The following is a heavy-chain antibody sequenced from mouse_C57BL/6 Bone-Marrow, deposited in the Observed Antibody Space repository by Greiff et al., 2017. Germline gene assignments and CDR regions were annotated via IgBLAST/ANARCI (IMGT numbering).Heavy chain of an antibody. J-gene: IGHJ2*01. CDR3: ARAELRLRPFDY. CDR1: GFTFSSYA. Sequence: EVKVVESGGGLVKPGGSLKLSCAASGFTFSSYAMSWVRQTPEKRLEWVATISDGGSYTYYPDNVKGRFTISRDNAKNNLYLQMSHLKSEDTAMYYCARAELRLRPFDYWGQGTTLTVSS. CDR2: ISDGGSYT. V-gene: IGHV5-4*03. D-gene: IGHD3-2*02.